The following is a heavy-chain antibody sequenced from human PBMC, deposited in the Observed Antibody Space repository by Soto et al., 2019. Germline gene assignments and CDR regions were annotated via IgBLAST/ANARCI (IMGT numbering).Heavy chain of an antibody. Sequence: SETLSLTCTVSGGSISSCYWSWILQPPGKGLEWIGYIYYSGSTNYNPSLKSRVTISVDTSKNQFSLKLSSVTAADTAVYYCALGSGPYYYYGMDVWGQGTTVTVSS. J-gene: IGHJ6*02. D-gene: IGHD3-10*01. CDR3: ALGSGPYYYYGMDV. CDR1: GGSISSCY. CDR2: IYYSGST. V-gene: IGHV4-59*01.